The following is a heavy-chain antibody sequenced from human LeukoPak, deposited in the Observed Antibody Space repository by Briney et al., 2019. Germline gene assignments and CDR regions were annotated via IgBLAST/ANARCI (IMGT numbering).Heavy chain of an antibody. Sequence: SETLSLTCTVSGGSISSYYWSWIRQPAGKGLEWIGRIYTSGSTNYNPSLKSRVTMSVDTSKNQFSLKLSSVTAADTAVYYCAREPEQQLVPYDAFDIWGQGTMVTVSS. CDR3: AREPEQQLVPYDAFDI. CDR2: IYTSGST. D-gene: IGHD6-13*01. J-gene: IGHJ3*02. CDR1: GGSISSYY. V-gene: IGHV4-4*07.